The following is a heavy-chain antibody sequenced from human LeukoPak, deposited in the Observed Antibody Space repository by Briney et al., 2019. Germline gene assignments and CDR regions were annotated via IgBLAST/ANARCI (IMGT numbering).Heavy chain of an antibody. J-gene: IGHJ4*02. CDR3: ARQRTSYGFPRDFDS. V-gene: IGHV4-4*02. CDR2: IYYSGNT. Sequence: SGTLSLTCAVSGGSISSSNWWSWVRQPPGKGLEWIGSIYYSGNTYYNPSLKSRVTISVDTSKNQFSLQLNSLTAADTAVYYCARQRTSYGFPRDFDSWGQGTLVTVSS. D-gene: IGHD5-18*01. CDR1: GGSISSSNW.